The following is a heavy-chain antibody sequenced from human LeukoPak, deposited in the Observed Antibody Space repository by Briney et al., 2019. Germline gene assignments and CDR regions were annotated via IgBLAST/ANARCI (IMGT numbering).Heavy chain of an antibody. CDR2: INNSGTT. D-gene: IGHD3-10*01. CDR3: ARLPLGAFGEVLNFDY. J-gene: IGHJ4*02. CDR1: SEFFSGYY. V-gene: IGHV4-34*01. Sequence: SETLSLTCGVSSEFFSGYYWGWIRQPPGKGLEGIGDINNSGTTKYNPTLKSRVTISIDRSTRQFSLKVKSVTAADTAVYYCARLPLGAFGEVLNFDYWGQGTPVTVSS.